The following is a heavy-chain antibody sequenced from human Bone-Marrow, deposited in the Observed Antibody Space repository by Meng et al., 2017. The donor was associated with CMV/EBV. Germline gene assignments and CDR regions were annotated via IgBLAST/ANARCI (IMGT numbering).Heavy chain of an antibody. J-gene: IGHJ6*02. CDR2: IRYDGTNK. D-gene: IGHD2/OR15-2a*01. CDR1: GFTFSSYD. V-gene: IGHV3-30*02. Sequence: GESLKISCAASGFTFSSYDIHWVRQVPGKGLEWVAFIRYDGTNKYYVDSVKGRFTISRDNSKNTLYLQMNSLRPEDTAVYYCAFSYGYYYYYYGMDVWGQGTTVTVSS. CDR3: AFSYGYYYYYYGMDV.